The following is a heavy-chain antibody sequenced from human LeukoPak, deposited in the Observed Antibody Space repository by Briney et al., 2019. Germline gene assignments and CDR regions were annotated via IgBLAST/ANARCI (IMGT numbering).Heavy chain of an antibody. V-gene: IGHV3-21*01. CDR2: ISSSTSYI. CDR3: ARTLAAANLFDY. Sequence: GGSLRLSCAASGFTFSSYSMNWVRQAPGKGLEWVSSISSSTSYIYYADSVKGRFTISRDNAKNSLYLQMNSLRAEDTAVYYCARTLAAANLFDYWGQGTLVTVSS. D-gene: IGHD6-13*01. J-gene: IGHJ4*02. CDR1: GFTFSSYS.